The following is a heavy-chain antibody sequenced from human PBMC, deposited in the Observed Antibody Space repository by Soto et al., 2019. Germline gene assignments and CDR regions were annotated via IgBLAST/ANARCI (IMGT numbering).Heavy chain of an antibody. CDR1: GFTFSSYA. CDR3: VRRAYVDHHIDY. CDR2: ITSNGGDT. D-gene: IGHD4-17*01. J-gene: IGHJ4*02. V-gene: IGHV3-64D*08. Sequence: GGSLRLSCSLSGFTFSSYAMHWVRQAPGKGLEYVSAITSNGGDTSYADSVKGRFTISRDNSRNTLFLQMSSLRAEDTAVYYCVRRAYVDHHIDYWGQGTLVTVSS.